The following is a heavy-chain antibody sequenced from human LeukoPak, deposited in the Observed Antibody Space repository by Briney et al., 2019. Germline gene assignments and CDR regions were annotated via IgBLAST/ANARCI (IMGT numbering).Heavy chain of an antibody. D-gene: IGHD6-19*01. V-gene: IGHV1-2*02. J-gene: IGHJ4*02. Sequence: GASVKVSCKASGYTFTGYYMHGVRQAPGQGLEWMGWINPNSGGTNYAQKFQGRVTMTRDTSISTAYMELSRLRSDDTAVYYCASVTYSSGWYVGFDYWGQGTLVTVSS. CDR2: INPNSGGT. CDR1: GYTFTGYY. CDR3: ASVTYSSGWYVGFDY.